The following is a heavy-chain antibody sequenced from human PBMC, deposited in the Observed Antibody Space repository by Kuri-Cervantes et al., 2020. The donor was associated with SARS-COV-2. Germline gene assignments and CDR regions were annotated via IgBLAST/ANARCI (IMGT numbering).Heavy chain of an antibody. CDR2: ISFDGIDK. D-gene: IGHD2/OR15-2a*01. Sequence: GGSLRLSCAASGFTFSKYAVHWPRQAPGKGLEWVAIISFDGIDKYYGDSVRGRFTISRDNSKNTLYLQMNSLRAEDTAVYYCAKEISTTGHRYFYGMDVWGQGTTVTVSS. J-gene: IGHJ6*02. CDR1: GFTFSKYA. CDR3: AKEISTTGHRYFYGMDV. V-gene: IGHV3-30*18.